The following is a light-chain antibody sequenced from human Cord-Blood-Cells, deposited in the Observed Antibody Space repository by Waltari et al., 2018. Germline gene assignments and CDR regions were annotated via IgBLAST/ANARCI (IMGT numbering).Light chain of an antibody. V-gene: IGKV4-1*01. Sequence: DIVMTQSPDSLAVSLGERATINYKSRQSVLYSSNNKNYLAWYQQKTGQPPKLLIYWASTRETGVPDRFSGSGSGTDFTLSISSLQAEDVAVYFCQQYYSTRSFGQGTKLEIK. J-gene: IGKJ2*04. CDR1: QSVLYSSNNKNY. CDR3: QQYYSTRS. CDR2: WAS.